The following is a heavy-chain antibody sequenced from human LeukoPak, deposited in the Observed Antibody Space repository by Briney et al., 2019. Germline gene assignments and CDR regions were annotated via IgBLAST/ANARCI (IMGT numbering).Heavy chain of an antibody. V-gene: IGHV3-48*03. CDR2: IAGGGDTI. CDR3: ARERTTIVSDTTIGAY. Sequence: GGSLRLSCAASGFTFETYEMNWVRQAPGKGLEWISYIAGGGDTIYYADSVKGRFTISRDNAKNSLYLQMNSLRADDTAVYYCARERTTIVSDTTIGAYWGQGTLVTVSS. D-gene: IGHD5-24*01. J-gene: IGHJ4*02. CDR1: GFTFETYE.